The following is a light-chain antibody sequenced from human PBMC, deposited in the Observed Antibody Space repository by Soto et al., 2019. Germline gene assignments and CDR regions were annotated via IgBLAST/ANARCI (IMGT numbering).Light chain of an antibody. Sequence: IVLTQSPGTLSLSPGERATLSCRASQSVSNYLAWYQQKSGQAPRLLIYDASNRATGIPARFSGSGSGTDFTLSISSLEPEDFAVYYCQQYGTSPRTFGQGTKVDIK. CDR1: QSVSNY. CDR3: QQYGTSPRT. J-gene: IGKJ1*01. V-gene: IGKV3-11*01. CDR2: DAS.